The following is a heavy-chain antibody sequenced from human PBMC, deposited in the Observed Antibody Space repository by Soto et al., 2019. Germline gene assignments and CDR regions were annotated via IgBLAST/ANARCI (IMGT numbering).Heavy chain of an antibody. D-gene: IGHD6-13*01. CDR1: GGSFSGYY. Sequence: QVQLQQWGAGLLKPSETLSLTCAVYGGSFSGYYWSWIRQPPGKGLEWIGEINHNGSTNYNPSLKSRVTISVDTSKNQLSLKLSSVTAADTAVYYCARVGALGSSSCFDYWGQGTLVTVSS. J-gene: IGHJ4*02. CDR2: INHNGST. V-gene: IGHV4-34*01. CDR3: ARVGALGSSSCFDY.